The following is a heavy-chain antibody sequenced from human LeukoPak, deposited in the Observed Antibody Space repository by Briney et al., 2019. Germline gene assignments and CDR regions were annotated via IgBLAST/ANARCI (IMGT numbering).Heavy chain of an antibody. J-gene: IGHJ6*02. CDR3: ARDLGGSKGGLDV. CDR2: ISCDSAAK. D-gene: IGHD3-16*01. CDR1: GFTFNDFG. V-gene: IGHV3-48*02. Sequence: GGSLRLSCAASGFTFNDFGMNWVRQAPGKGLDWVSYISCDSAAKRYADSVKGRFTISRDKAKNSLYLQMNSLRDEDTAVYFCARDLGGSKGGLDVWGQGTTVTVSS.